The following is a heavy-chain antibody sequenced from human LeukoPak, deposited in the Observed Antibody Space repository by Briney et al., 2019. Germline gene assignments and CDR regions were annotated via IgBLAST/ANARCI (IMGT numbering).Heavy chain of an antibody. CDR1: GGSISSSSYY. V-gene: IGHV4-39*02. D-gene: IGHD6-13*01. CDR2: IYYSGST. CDR3: AREDSSSWYWFDP. Sequence: SETLSLTCTVPGGSISSSSYYWGWIRQPPGKGLEWIGHIYYSGSTYYDPSLKSRVTISVDTSKNQFSLKLSSVTAADTAVYYCAREDSSSWYWFDPWGQGTLVTVPS. J-gene: IGHJ5*02.